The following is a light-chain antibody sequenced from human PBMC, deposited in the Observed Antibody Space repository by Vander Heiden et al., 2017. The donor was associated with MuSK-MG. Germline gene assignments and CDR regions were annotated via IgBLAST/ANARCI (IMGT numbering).Light chain of an antibody. Sequence: DIQMTQSPSSLSASVGDRVTITCRASQSISSYLNWYQQKPGKAPKLLIYAASSLQSGVPSRFSGSGSGKDFTLTISSLQPADFATYYCQQSYSTHTFGQGTKLEIK. CDR2: AAS. CDR1: QSISSY. J-gene: IGKJ2*01. V-gene: IGKV1-39*01. CDR3: QQSYSTHT.